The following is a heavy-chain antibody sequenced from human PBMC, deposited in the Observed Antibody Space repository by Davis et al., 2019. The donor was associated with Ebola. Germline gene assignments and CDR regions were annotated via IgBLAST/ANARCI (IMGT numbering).Heavy chain of an antibody. J-gene: IGHJ4*02. V-gene: IGHV1-46*01. D-gene: IGHD3-16*01. CDR1: GYTFTNYY. Sequence: AASVKVSCKASGYTFTNYYMHWVRQAPGQGLEWMGMINPNDGRTIYAQKFQGRVTMTEDTSRDTAYMELSSLRSDDTAVYYCASYRWGGDLDYWGQGTLVTASS. CDR2: INPNDGRT. CDR3: ASYRWGGDLDY.